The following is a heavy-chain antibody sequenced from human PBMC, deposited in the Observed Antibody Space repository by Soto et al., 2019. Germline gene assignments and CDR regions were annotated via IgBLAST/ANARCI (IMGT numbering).Heavy chain of an antibody. Sequence: QVQLVQSGAEVKKPGSSVKVSCKASGGTFSIYTISWVRQAPGQGLEWMGGSANSAQKFQGRLTVTADESTSTVYLELSSLKSEDTAVYYWAREGPPDSAWFGPCGQGTLVSVSS. CDR1: GGTFSIYT. CDR2: SA. D-gene: IGHD1-26*01. CDR3: AREGPPDSAWFGP. V-gene: IGHV1-69*01. J-gene: IGHJ5*02.